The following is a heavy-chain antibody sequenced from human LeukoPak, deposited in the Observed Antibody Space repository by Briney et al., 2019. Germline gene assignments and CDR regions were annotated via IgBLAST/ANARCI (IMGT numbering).Heavy chain of an antibody. CDR3: AGHYGSSGYTY. D-gene: IGHD3-22*01. J-gene: IGHJ1*01. CDR1: GFTFRSYE. CDR2: ISSSGSTT. Sequence: PGGSLRLSCATSGFTFRSYEMNWVRQAPGKGPEWVSYISSSGSTTYFADSVKGRFTISRDNAKNSLYLQMNSLRAEDTAVYYCAGHYGSSGYTYWGQGTLVTVSS. V-gene: IGHV3-48*03.